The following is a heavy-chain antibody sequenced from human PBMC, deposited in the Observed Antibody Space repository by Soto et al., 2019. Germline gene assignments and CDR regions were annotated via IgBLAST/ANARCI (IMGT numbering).Heavy chain of an antibody. CDR1: GFTFSRYA. Sequence: GGSLRLSCAASGFTFSRYAMHWVRQAPGKGLEWVAVISYDGSNKYYADSVKGRFTISRDNSKNTLYLQMNSLRAEDTAVYYCARGIAARPRGYDPWGQGTLVTVSS. CDR2: ISYDGSNK. V-gene: IGHV3-30-3*01. J-gene: IGHJ5*02. D-gene: IGHD6-6*01. CDR3: ARGIAARPRGYDP.